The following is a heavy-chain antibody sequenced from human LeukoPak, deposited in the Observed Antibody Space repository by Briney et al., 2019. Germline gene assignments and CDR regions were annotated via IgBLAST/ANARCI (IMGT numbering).Heavy chain of an antibody. Sequence: SETLSLTCAVSGGSISSGCYSWSWIRQPPGKGLEWIRYIYHSGSTYYNPSLKGRVTISVDRSKNQFSLKLSSVTAADTAVYYCARAEDDSSGYYPYFDYWGQGTLVTVSS. V-gene: IGHV4-30-2*01. CDR1: GGSISSGCYS. CDR3: ARAEDDSSGYYPYFDY. D-gene: IGHD3-22*01. J-gene: IGHJ4*02. CDR2: IYHSGST.